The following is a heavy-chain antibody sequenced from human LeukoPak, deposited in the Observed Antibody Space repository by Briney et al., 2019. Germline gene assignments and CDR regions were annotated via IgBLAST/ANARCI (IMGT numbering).Heavy chain of an antibody. J-gene: IGHJ4*02. CDR1: GFTFNTYA. CDR2: ISESGGST. CDR3: AKAGSDWYYFDS. D-gene: IGHD6-19*01. Sequence: PGGSLRLSCAASGFTFNTYAMTWVRQAPGKGLEWVSDISESGGSTYYEDSVQGRFTISRDNSKNTLYLQMNSLRVEDTAIYYCAKAGSDWYYFDSWGQGTLVTVPS. V-gene: IGHV3-23*01.